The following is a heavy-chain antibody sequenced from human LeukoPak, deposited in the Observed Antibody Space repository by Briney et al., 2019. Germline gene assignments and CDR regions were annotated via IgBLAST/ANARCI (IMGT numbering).Heavy chain of an antibody. CDR2: IYYSGST. D-gene: IGHD5/OR15-5a*01. Sequence: SQTLCLTATVSGGGIRGGGYYFRSIRQHPRKCLEWIGYIYYSGSTYYNPSLKSRVTISVDTPKNQFSLKLSSVTAADTAVYYCARDQSTGGYFDYWGQGTLVTVSS. J-gene: IGHJ4*02. V-gene: IGHV4-31*02. CDR3: ARDQSTGGYFDY. CDR1: GGGIRGGGYY.